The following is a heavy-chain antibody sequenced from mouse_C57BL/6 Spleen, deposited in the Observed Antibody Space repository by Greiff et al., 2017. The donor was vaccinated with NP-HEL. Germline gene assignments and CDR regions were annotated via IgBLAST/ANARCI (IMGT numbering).Heavy chain of an antibody. CDR1: GYAFTNYL. D-gene: IGHD1-1*01. CDR2: INPGSGGT. V-gene: IGHV1-54*01. J-gene: IGHJ4*01. CDR3: AREDGSLYAMDY. Sequence: VQLQQSGAELVRPGTSVKVSCKASGYAFTNYLIEWVKQRPGQGLEWIGVINPGSGGTNYNEKFKGKATLTADKSSSTAYMQLSSLTSEDSAVYFCAREDGSLYAMDYWGQGTSVTVSS.